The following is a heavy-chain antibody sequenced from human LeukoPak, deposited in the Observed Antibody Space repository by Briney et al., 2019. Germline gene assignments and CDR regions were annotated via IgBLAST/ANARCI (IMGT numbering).Heavy chain of an antibody. CDR3: AKRYYYGSGSSDY. D-gene: IGHD3-10*01. Sequence: GSLRLSCAASGFTFSRYAMDWARQAPGKGLEWVSSITNSGGSTYYADSVKGRFTISRDNSKSTLYLQMNSLTAEDTAVYYCAKRYYYGSGSSDYWGQGTLVTVSS. V-gene: IGHV3-23*01. CDR2: ITNSGGST. J-gene: IGHJ4*02. CDR1: GFTFSRYA.